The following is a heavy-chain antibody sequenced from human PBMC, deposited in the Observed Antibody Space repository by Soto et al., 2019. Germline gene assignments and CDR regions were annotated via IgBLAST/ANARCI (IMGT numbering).Heavy chain of an antibody. V-gene: IGHV3-23*01. CDR2: ISGSGGST. Sequence: EVQLLESGGGLVQPGGSLRLSCAASGFTFSSYAMSWVRQAPGKGLEWVSAISGSGGSTYYAASVKGRFTISRDNSKNTLYMQMNSLRAEDTAVYYCAKDYSYHIMITFGGVIAPFDYWGQGTLVTVSS. J-gene: IGHJ4*02. CDR1: GFTFSSYA. D-gene: IGHD3-16*02. CDR3: AKDYSYHIMITFGGVIAPFDY.